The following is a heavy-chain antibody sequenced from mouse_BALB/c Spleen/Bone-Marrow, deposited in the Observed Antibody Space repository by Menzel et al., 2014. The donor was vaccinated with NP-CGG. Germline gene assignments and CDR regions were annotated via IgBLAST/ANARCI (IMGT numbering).Heavy chain of an antibody. J-gene: IGHJ2*01. D-gene: IGHD1-1*01. V-gene: IGHV4-1*02. CDR2: INPDSSTI. CDR3: ARGGDGSSYYFDY. Sequence: EVKVVESGGGLVQPGGSLKLSCAASGFDFSSYWMRWVRQAPGQGLEWIGEINPDSSTINYTPSLKDKFIISRDNAKNTLYQQMSKVRSEDTALYYCARGGDGSSYYFDYWGQGTTLTVSS. CDR1: GFDFSSYW.